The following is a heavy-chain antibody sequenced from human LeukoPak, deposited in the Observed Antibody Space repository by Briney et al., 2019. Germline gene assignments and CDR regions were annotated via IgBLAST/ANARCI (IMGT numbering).Heavy chain of an antibody. J-gene: IGHJ5*02. CDR3: AREGAAVAGNP. V-gene: IGHV4-38-2*02. CDR1: GGSISSYY. D-gene: IGHD6-19*01. CDR2: IYHSGST. Sequence: SETLSLTCTVSGGSISSYYWSWIRQPPGKGLEWIGSIYHSGSTYYNPSLKSRVTISVDTSKNQFSLKLSSVTAADTAVYYCAREGAAVAGNPWGQGTLVTVSS.